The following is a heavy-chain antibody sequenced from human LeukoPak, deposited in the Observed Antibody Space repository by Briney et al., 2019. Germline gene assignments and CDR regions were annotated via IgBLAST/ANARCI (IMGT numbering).Heavy chain of an antibody. V-gene: IGHV1-69*13. CDR1: GGTFSSYA. J-gene: IGHJ4*02. CDR3: ARVPSYGTRRYFDY. CDR2: IIPIFGTA. D-gene: IGHD5-18*01. Sequence: SVKVSCKASGGTFSSYAISWVRQAPGQGLEWMGGIIPIFGTANYAQKFQGRVTITADESTSTAYIELSSLRSEDTAVYYCARVPSYGTRRYFDYWGQGTLVTVSS.